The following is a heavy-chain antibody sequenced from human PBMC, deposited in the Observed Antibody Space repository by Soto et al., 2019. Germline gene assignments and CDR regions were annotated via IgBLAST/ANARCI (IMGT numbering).Heavy chain of an antibody. CDR1: GFTFSRYG. CDR3: ARDDDGEPNAFDV. V-gene: IGHV3-33*01. J-gene: IGHJ3*01. CDR2: IYGDGSKQ. Sequence: GGSLRLSCGASGFTFSRYGMHWVRQAPGRGLEWVALIYGDGSKQYYTDSVKGRFTISRDNAKNTLFLEMSVLRAEDTAVYYCARDDDGEPNAFDVWDQGTMVTVSS. D-gene: IGHD3-10*01.